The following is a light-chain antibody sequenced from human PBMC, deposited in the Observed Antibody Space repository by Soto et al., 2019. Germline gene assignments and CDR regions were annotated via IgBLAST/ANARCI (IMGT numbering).Light chain of an antibody. CDR3: QQYNNWHPLT. V-gene: IGKV3-15*01. CDR1: QSVSSN. Sequence: EIVMKQSPATLSVSPGERATLSCRASQSVSSNLAWYQQKPGQAPRLLIYGASTRATGIPARFSGSGSVTEFTLTISSLQSEDFAVYYCQQYNNWHPLTFGGGTKVEIK. J-gene: IGKJ4*01. CDR2: GAS.